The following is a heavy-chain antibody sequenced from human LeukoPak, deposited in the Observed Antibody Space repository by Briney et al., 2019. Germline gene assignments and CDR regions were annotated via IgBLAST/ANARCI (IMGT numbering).Heavy chain of an antibody. D-gene: IGHD3-22*01. CDR1: GGTFSSYA. J-gene: IGHJ4*02. V-gene: IGHV1-69*01. Sequence: SVKVSCKASGGTFSSYAISWVRQAPGQGLEWMGGIIPIFGTANYAQKFQGRVTITADESTSTAYMELSSLRSEDTAVYYCASGGYDSSGYPHRSPRYWGQGTLVTVSS. CDR2: IIPIFGTA. CDR3: ASGGYDSSGYPHRSPRY.